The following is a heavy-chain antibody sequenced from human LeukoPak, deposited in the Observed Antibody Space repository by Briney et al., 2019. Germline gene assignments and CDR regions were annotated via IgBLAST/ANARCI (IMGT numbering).Heavy chain of an antibody. D-gene: IGHD1-7*01. CDR2: IKQDGGET. CDR1: GFTFSSYW. Sequence: PGGSLRLSCAASGFTFSSYWMSWVRQAPGKGLEWVANIKQDGGETFYVDSVKGRFTISRDNAKNSLYPQMNSLRAEDTAVYYCTREDHRNYNYWGQGTLVTVSS. V-gene: IGHV3-7*01. J-gene: IGHJ4*02. CDR3: TREDHRNYNY.